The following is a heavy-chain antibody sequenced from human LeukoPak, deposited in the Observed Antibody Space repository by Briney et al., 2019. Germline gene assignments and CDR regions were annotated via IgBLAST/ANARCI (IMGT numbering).Heavy chain of an antibody. CDR3: AKDRLTLFGVVIIAPDFDY. J-gene: IGHJ4*02. CDR1: GFTFSSYA. V-gene: IGHV3-23*01. D-gene: IGHD3-3*01. CDR2: ISGGGGST. Sequence: GGSLRLSCAASGFTFSSYAMSWVRQAPGKGLEWVSAISGGGGSTYYADSVKGRFTVSRDNSKNTLYLQMNSLRAEDTAVYYCAKDRLTLFGVVIIAPDFDYWGQGTLVTVSS.